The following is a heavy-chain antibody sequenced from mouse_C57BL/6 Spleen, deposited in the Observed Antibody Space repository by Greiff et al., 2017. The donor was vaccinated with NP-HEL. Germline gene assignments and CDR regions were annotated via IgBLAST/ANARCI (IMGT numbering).Heavy chain of an antibody. CDR3: AREWDGNYAWFAY. V-gene: IGHV1-64*01. CDR2: IHPNSGST. D-gene: IGHD2-1*01. CDR1: GYTFTRYW. Sequence: QVQLQQPGAELVKPGASVKLSCKASGYTFTRYWMHWVKQRPGQGLEWIGMIHPNSGSTNYNEKFKSKATLTVDKSSSTAYMQLSSLTSEDSAVYYCAREWDGNYAWFAYWGQGTLVTVSA. J-gene: IGHJ3*01.